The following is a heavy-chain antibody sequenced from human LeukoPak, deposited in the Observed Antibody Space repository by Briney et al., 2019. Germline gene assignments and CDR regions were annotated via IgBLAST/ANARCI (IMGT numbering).Heavy chain of an antibody. J-gene: IGHJ3*02. CDR1: GFTFSSYG. V-gene: IGHV3-30*18. Sequence: GGSLRLSCAASGFTFSSYGMHWVRQAPGKGLEWVAVISYDGSNKYYADSVKGRFTISRDNSENTLYLQMNSLRAEDTAVYYCAKRGVYYYDSSGYYVDAFDIWGQGTMVTVSS. CDR3: AKRGVYYYDSSGYYVDAFDI. D-gene: IGHD3-22*01. CDR2: ISYDGSNK.